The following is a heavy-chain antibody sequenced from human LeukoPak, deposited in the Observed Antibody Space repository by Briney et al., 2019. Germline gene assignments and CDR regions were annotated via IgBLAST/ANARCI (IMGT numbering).Heavy chain of an antibody. J-gene: IGHJ4*02. CDR2: IYSSGYT. Sequence: KPSETLSLTCTVSGGSISSSTHCWVWIRQPPGKGLEWVGSIYSSGYTFYNSSLKSRGSMSVDTSKNQFSLNLISVTAADTAVYYCVADPINFDFWGPGALVTVSS. V-gene: IGHV4-39*07. CDR1: GGSISSSTHC. CDR3: VADPINFDF.